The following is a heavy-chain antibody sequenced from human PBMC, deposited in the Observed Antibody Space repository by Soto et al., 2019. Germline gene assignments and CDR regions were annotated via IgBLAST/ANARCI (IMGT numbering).Heavy chain of an antibody. CDR3: ARVVVVVAATLDYYGMDV. V-gene: IGHV1-8*01. D-gene: IGHD2-15*01. CDR1: GYTFTSYD. CDR2: MNPNSGNT. J-gene: IGHJ6*02. Sequence: ASVNVSCKASGYTFTSYDINWLRQATGQGLEWMGWMNPNSGNTGYAQKFQGRVTMTRNTSISTAYMELSSLRSEDTAVYYCARVVVVVAATLDYYGMDVWGQGTTVTVSS.